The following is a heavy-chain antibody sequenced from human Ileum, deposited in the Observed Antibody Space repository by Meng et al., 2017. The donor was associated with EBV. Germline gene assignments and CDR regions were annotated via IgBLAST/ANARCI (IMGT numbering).Heavy chain of an antibody. CDR3: ARDLRVGGAFDY. V-gene: IGHV4-61*08. D-gene: IGHD1-26*01. J-gene: IGHJ4*02. CDR2: VNYNGDS. CDR1: GASVTSSGYY. Sequence: QGQLQQSGPGLVRPSETLSLTCTVSGASVTSSGYYWSWLRQSPGKGLEWLGYVNYNGDSTYNPSLKSRVTIFIDTSKKQFYLNLTSATAADTAIYYRARDLRVGGAFDYWGQGTLVTVSS.